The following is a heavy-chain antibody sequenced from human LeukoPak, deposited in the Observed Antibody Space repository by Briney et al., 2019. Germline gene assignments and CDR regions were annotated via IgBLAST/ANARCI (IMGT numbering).Heavy chain of an antibody. CDR1: GGTFSSYA. J-gene: IGHJ3*02. V-gene: IGHV1-69*05. CDR2: IIPIFGTA. D-gene: IGHD1-26*01. CDR3: ATSSYSGSYYGSFDI. Sequence: SVKVSCKASGGTFSSYAISWVRQAPGQGLEWMGRIIPIFGTANYAQKFQGRVTITTDESTSTAYMELSSLRSEDTAVYYCATSSYSGSYYGSFDIWSQGTMVTVSS.